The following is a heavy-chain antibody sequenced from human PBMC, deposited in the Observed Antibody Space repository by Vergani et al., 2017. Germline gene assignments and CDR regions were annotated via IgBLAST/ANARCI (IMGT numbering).Heavy chain of an antibody. V-gene: IGHV3-30*19. CDR3: ARDRDYGDSYYFDY. CDR2: ISYDGSNK. D-gene: IGHD4-17*01. CDR1: GFTFSSYG. Sequence: QVQLVESGGGVVQPGGSLRLSCAASGFTFSSYGMHWVRQAPGKGLEWVAVISYDGSNKYYADSVKGRFTISRDNSKNTLYLQMNSLRAEDTAVYYCARDRDYGDSYYFDYWGQGTLVTVSS. J-gene: IGHJ4*02.